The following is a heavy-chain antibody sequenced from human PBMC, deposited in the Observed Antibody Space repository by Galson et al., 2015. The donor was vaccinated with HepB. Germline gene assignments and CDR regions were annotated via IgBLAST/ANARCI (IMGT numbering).Heavy chain of an antibody. J-gene: IGHJ3*02. D-gene: IGHD1-26*01. CDR2: IWYDGSNK. CDR1: GFTFSSYG. V-gene: IGHV3-33*01. Sequence: SLRLSCAASGFTFSSYGMHWVRQAPGKGLEWVAVIWYDGSNKYYADSVKGRFTISRDNSKNTLYLQMNSLRAEDTAVYYCARERKVGAPSDAFDIWGQGTMVTVSS. CDR3: ARERKVGAPSDAFDI.